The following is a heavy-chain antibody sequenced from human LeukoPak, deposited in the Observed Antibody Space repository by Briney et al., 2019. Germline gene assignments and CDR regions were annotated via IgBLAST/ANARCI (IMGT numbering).Heavy chain of an antibody. D-gene: IGHD4-23*01. CDR3: ARGADYGGNSYFEDY. J-gene: IGHJ4*02. CDR1: GGSISSGSYY. Sequence: SQTLSLTCTVSGGSISSGSYYWSWIRQPPGKELEWIGYIYYSGSTNYNPSLKSRVTISVDTSKNQFSLKLSSVTAADTAVYYCARGADYGGNSYFEDYWGQGTLVTVSS. CDR2: IYYSGST. V-gene: IGHV4-61*01.